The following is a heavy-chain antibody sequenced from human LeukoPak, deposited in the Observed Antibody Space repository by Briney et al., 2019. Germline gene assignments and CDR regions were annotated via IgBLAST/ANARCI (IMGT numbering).Heavy chain of an antibody. CDR3: ARAEYQLSQFDL. CDR1: GYTFTGYY. Sequence: ASVEVSCKASGYTFTGYYMHWVRQAPGQGLEWMGWINPNSGGTNHAQKFQGRVTMTRDTSISTAYMELSRLRSDDTAVYYCARAEYQLSQFDLWGRGTLVTVSS. J-gene: IGHJ2*01. CDR2: INPNSGGT. D-gene: IGHD2-2*01. V-gene: IGHV1-2*02.